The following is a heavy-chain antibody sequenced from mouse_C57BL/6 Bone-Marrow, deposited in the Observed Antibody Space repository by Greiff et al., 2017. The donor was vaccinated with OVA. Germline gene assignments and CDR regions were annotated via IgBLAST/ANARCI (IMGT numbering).Heavy chain of an antibody. CDR1: GYTFTSYW. CDR2: IDPSDSYT. J-gene: IGHJ4*01. V-gene: IGHV1-69*01. Sequence: QVQLQQPGAELVMPGASVKLSCKASGYTFTSYWMHWVKQRPGQGLEWIGEIDPSDSYTNYNQKFKGKSTLTVDKSSSTAYMQLSSLTSEDSAVYYCAREFITRYYAMDYWGQGTSVTVSS. D-gene: IGHD1-1*01. CDR3: AREFITRYYAMDY.